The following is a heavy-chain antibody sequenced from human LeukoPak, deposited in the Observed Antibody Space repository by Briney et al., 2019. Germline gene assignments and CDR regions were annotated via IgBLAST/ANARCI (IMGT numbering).Heavy chain of an antibody. CDR3: ARRYCSGGSCYSDNWFDP. J-gene: IGHJ5*02. CDR2: IYYSGST. V-gene: IGHV4-59*05. Sequence: SETLSLTCTVSGGSISSYYWSWIRQPPGKGLGWIGSIYYSGSTYYNPSLKSRVTISVDTSKNQFSLKLSSVTAADTAVYYCARRYCSGGSCYSDNWFDPWGQGTLVTVSS. CDR1: GGSISSYY. D-gene: IGHD2-15*01.